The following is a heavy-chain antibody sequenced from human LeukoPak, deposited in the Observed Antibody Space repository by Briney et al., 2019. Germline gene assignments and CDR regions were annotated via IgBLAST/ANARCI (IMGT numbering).Heavy chain of an antibody. Sequence: SETLSLTCTVSGGSISSSSYYWGWIRQPPGKGLEWIGSIYYTGSTYYNPSLRSRVTISVDTSKNQFSLKLSSVTAADMAVYYCARDSSGSPDYWGQGTLVTVSS. CDR3: ARDSSGSPDY. J-gene: IGHJ4*02. CDR2: IYYTGST. CDR1: GGSISSSSYY. V-gene: IGHV4-39*02. D-gene: IGHD6-19*01.